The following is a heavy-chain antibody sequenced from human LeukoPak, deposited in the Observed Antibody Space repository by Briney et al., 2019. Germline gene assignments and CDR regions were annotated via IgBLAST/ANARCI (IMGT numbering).Heavy chain of an antibody. CDR1: GGTFSSYA. CDR3: AREYTNYGSGSYYADYYYYYYMDV. V-gene: IGHV1-69*04. CDR2: IIPILGIA. Sequence: SVKVSCKASGGTFSSYAISWVRQAPGQGIEWMGRIIPILGIANYAQKFQGRVTITADKSTSTAYMELSSLRSEDTAVYYCAREYTNYGSGSYYADYYYYYYMDVWGKGTTVTVSS. J-gene: IGHJ6*03. D-gene: IGHD3-10*01.